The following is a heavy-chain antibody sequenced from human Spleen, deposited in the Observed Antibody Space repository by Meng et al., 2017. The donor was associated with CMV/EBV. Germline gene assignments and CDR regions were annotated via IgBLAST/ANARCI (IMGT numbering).Heavy chain of an antibody. D-gene: IGHD6-19*01. J-gene: IGHJ4*02. CDR2: INHSGST. V-gene: IGHV4-34*01. CDR1: GGSFSGYY. CDR3: ARVDSGWYWNY. Sequence: GSLRLSCAVYGGSFSGYYWSWIRQPPGKGLEWIGEINHSGSTNYNTSLKSRVTISLDTSKNQFSLRLSSVTAADTAVYYCARVDSGWYWNYWGQGTLVTVSS.